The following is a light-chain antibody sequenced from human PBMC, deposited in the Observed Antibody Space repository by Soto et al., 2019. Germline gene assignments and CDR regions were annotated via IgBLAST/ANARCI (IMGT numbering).Light chain of an antibody. CDR1: SSNIGAGYD. CDR2: TNN. V-gene: IGLV1-40*01. Sequence: QSVLTQPPSVSGAPGQRVTISCTGSSSNIGAGYDVHWYQQLPGTAPKLLIYTNNQRPSGVPDRFSGSKSGASASLAISGLQSEDEGDYYCAAWDDSLNGRVFGTGTKLTVL. J-gene: IGLJ1*01. CDR3: AAWDDSLNGRV.